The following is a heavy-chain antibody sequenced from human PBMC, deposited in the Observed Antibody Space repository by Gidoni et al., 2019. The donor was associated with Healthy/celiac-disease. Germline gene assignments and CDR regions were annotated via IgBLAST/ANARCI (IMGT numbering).Heavy chain of an antibody. J-gene: IGHJ5*02. CDR1: VYTFTSYS. CDR2: INPSGGST. D-gene: IGHD4-17*01. CDR3: ARGGRSYGGFDP. Sequence: QLQLVQSRAEVTKPGASVKVSCKASVYTFTSYSMHWVRQAPGQGLEWMGIINPSGGSTSYAQKFQGRVTMTRDTATSTVYMELSSLRSEDTAVYYCARGGRSYGGFDPWGQGTLVTVSS. V-gene: IGHV1-46*03.